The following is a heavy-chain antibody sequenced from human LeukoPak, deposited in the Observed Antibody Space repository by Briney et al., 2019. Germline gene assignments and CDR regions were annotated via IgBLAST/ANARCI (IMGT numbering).Heavy chain of an antibody. Sequence: GASVKVSCKVSGYTLTELSMHWVRQAPGKGLEWMGGFDPEDGETIYAQKFQGRVTMTEDTSTDTAYMELSSLRSEDTAVYYCATLKSLGYCSGGSCGNWFDPWGQGTLVTVSS. CDR2: FDPEDGET. CDR1: GYTLTELS. V-gene: IGHV1-24*01. J-gene: IGHJ5*02. D-gene: IGHD2-15*01. CDR3: ATLKSLGYCSGGSCGNWFDP.